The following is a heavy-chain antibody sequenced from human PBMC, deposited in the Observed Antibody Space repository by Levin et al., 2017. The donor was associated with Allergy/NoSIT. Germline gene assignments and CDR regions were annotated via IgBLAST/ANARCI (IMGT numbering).Heavy chain of an antibody. CDR3: AIESSGDCLRCAFDI. CDR2: INPSGGST. J-gene: IGHJ3*02. V-gene: IGHV1-46*01. D-gene: IGHD3-22*01. CDR1: GYTFTSYY. Sequence: ASAKVSCKASGYTFTSYYMHWVRQAPGQGLEWMGIINPSGGSTSYAQKFQGRVTMTRDTSTSTVYMELSSLRSEDTAVYYCAIESSGDCLRCAFDIWGQGTMVTVSS.